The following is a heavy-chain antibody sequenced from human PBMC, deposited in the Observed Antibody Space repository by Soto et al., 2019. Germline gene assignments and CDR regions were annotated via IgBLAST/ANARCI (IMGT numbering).Heavy chain of an antibody. D-gene: IGHD3-3*01. J-gene: IGHJ6*03. V-gene: IGHV1-69*02. CDR3: ATTSNWAYYDFWSGSSPDLRHYYYYYMDV. CDR2: IIPILGIA. Sequence: QVQLVQSGAEVKKPGSSVKVSCKASGGTFSSYTINWVRQAPGQGLEWMGRIIPILGIANYAQKFQGRVTITADKSTSTAYMELSSLRSEDTAVYYCATTSNWAYYDFWSGSSPDLRHYYYYYMDVWGKGTTVTVSS. CDR1: GGTFSSYT.